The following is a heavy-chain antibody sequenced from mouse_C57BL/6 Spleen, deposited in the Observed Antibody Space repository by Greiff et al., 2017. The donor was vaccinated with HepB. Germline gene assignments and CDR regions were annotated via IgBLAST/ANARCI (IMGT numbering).Heavy chain of an antibody. V-gene: IGHV1-55*01. CDR3: ARSHYSGSSYDY. CDR2: IYPGSGST. CDR1: GYTFTSYW. Sequence: VQLQQSGAELVKPGASVKMSCKASGYTFTSYWITWVKQRPGQGLEWIGDIYPGSGSTNYNEKFKSKATLTVDTSSSTAYMQLSSLTSEDSAVYYCARSHYSGSSYDYWGQGTTLTVSS. J-gene: IGHJ2*01. D-gene: IGHD1-1*01.